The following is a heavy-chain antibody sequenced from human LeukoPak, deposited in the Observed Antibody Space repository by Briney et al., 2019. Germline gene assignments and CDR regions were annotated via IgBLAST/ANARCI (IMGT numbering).Heavy chain of an antibody. J-gene: IGHJ4*02. Sequence: SVKVSCKASGGTFSSYTISWVRQAPGQGLEWMGRIIPILGIANYAQKFQGRVTITADKSTSTAYMELSSLRSEDTAVYYCASNGKRTYCSSTSCSYFDYWGQGTLVTVSS. CDR1: GGTFSSYT. D-gene: IGHD2-2*01. V-gene: IGHV1-69*02. CDR3: ASNGKRTYCSSTSCSYFDY. CDR2: IIPILGIA.